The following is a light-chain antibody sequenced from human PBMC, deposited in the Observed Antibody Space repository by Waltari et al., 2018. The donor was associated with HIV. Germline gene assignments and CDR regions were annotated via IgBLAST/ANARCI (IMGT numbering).Light chain of an antibody. V-gene: IGKV1-NL1*01. CDR3: QQYYDVPLT. Sequence: DIQMTQSPSSLSAYIGDTVIIPCRASQDISNSVSWFQKQPGKVPKLLVHGAFILQRGVPSRFSGSGSGTDFTLTISGLQAEDFATYFCQQYYDVPLTFGGGTRVDI. J-gene: IGKJ4*01. CDR2: GAF. CDR1: QDISNS.